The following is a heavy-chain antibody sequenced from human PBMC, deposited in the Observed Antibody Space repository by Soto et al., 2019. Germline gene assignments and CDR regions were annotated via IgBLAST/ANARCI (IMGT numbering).Heavy chain of an antibody. CDR2: ISSSSSYI. CDR1: GFTFSSYS. V-gene: IGHV3-21*01. Sequence: EVQLVESGGGLVKPGGSLRLSCAASGFTFSSYSMNWVRQAPGKGLEWVSSISSSSSYIYYADSVKGRFTISRDNAKNSLYLQMSSLRAEDTAVYYCAREATIDWGGLDWFDHWGQGTLVTVSS. D-gene: IGHD5-12*01. J-gene: IGHJ5*02. CDR3: AREATIDWGGLDWFDH.